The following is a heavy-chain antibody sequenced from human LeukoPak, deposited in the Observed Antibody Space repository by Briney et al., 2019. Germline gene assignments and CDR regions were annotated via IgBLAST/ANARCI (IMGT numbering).Heavy chain of an antibody. V-gene: IGHV1-69*13. CDR2: IIPIFGTA. CDR1: GGTFSSYA. J-gene: IGHJ5*02. D-gene: IGHD3-22*01. Sequence: SVKVSCKASGGTFSSYAISWVRQAPGQGLEWMGGIIPIFGTANYAQKFQGRVTITADESTSTAYMELRSLRSDDTAVYYCARVYYYDSSGYYLKDWFDPWGQGTLVTVSS. CDR3: ARVYYYDSSGYYLKDWFDP.